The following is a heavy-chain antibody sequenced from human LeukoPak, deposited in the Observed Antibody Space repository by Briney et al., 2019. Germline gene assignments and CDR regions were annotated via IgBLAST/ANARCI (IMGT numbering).Heavy chain of an antibody. J-gene: IGHJ4*02. V-gene: IGHV3-15*01. CDR3: TTDLTDVGTVRGSIEPFDY. Sequence: PGGSLRLSCAASGFTFSNAWMSWVRQAPGKGLEWVARIRSKTDGRTSDYAAPVKGRFTSSRADSKNTLYLPMNSLKTDDTAVYYCTTDLTDVGTVRGSIEPFDYWGQGTLVTVSS. CDR1: GFTFSNAW. D-gene: IGHD1/OR15-1a*01. CDR2: IRSKTDGRTS.